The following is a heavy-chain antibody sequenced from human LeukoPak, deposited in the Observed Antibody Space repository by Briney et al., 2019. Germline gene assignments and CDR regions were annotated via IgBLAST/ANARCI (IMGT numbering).Heavy chain of an antibody. CDR3: AKITLVGGSPRDY. CDR1: GYTFISYA. CDR2: INTNTGNP. J-gene: IGHJ4*02. D-gene: IGHD2-15*01. V-gene: IGHV7-4-1*02. Sequence: GASVKVSCTASGYTFISYAMNWVRQAPGQGLEWMGWINTNTGNPTYAQGFTGRFVFSLDTSVSTAYLQISSLKAEDTAVYYRAKITLVGGSPRDYWGQGTLVTVSS.